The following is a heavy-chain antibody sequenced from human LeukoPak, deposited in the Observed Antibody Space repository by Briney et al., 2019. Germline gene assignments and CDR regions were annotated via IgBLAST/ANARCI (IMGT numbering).Heavy chain of an antibody. V-gene: IGHV3-33*01. CDR2: IWFDGSNK. CDR3: ARVVSYYGSSYRLLDL. D-gene: IGHD3-10*01. J-gene: IGHJ2*01. Sequence: GGSLRLSCEASGFSFSTYGMHWVRQAPGKGLEGVALIWFDGSNKHYADSVKGRFTISRDNSKNTMYLQMDSLRAEDTAVYYCARVVSYYGSSYRLLDLWGRGTLVTVSS. CDR1: GFSFSTYG.